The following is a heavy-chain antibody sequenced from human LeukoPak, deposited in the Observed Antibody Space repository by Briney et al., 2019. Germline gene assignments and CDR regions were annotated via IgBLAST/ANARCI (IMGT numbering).Heavy chain of an antibody. V-gene: IGHV3-21*04. CDR2: ISSGSSYI. Sequence: GGSLRLSCAASGFTFSSYSMNWVRQAPGKGLEWVSSISSGSSYIYYADSLKGRFTISRDNAKNSLYLQMNSLRAEDTAVYYCAKDLSTYSSGWYFDYWGQGTLVTVSS. CDR3: AKDLSTYSSGWYFDY. J-gene: IGHJ4*02. D-gene: IGHD6-19*01. CDR1: GFTFSSYS.